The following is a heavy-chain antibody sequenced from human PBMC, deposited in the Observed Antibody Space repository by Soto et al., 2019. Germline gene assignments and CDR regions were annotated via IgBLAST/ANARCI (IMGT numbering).Heavy chain of an antibody. J-gene: IGHJ6*02. CDR1: GGSFSGYY. D-gene: IGHD3-9*01. CDR3: AVCARYFRAPPRGTYPWDV. V-gene: IGHV4-34*01. Sequence: SETLSLTCAVYGGSFSGYYWSWIRQPPGKGLEWIGEINHSGSTNYNPSLKSRVTISVDTSKNQFSLKLSSVTAADTAVYYCAVCARYFRAPPRGTYPWDVWGQGTTVTVSS. CDR2: INHSGST.